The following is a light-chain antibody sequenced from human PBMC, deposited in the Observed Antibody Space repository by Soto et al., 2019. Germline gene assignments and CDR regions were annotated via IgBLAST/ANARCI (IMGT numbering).Light chain of an antibody. V-gene: IGLV2-14*01. J-gene: IGLJ1*01. Sequence: QSVLTQPASVSGSPGQSITISCTVTSSDVGGYNYVSWYQQHPGKAPKLMIYEVSNRPSGVSNRFSGSKSGSTASLTISGLQAEDEADYYCSSYTSSSTLYVFGTGTKVTVL. CDR3: SSYTSSSTLYV. CDR1: SSDVGGYNY. CDR2: EVS.